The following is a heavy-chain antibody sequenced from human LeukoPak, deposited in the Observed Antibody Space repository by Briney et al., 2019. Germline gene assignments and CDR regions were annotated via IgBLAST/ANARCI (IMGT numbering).Heavy chain of an antibody. CDR2: IKQDGSEK. CDR1: GFTFSSYA. Sequence: GGSLRLSCAASGFTFSSYAMSWVRQAPGKGLEWVANIKQDGSEKYYVDSVKGRFTISRDNAKNSLYLQMNSLRAEDTAVYYCARRGYYYDSSGYYLGGFDYWGQGTLVTVSS. J-gene: IGHJ4*02. CDR3: ARRGYYYDSSGYYLGGFDY. V-gene: IGHV3-7*01. D-gene: IGHD3-22*01.